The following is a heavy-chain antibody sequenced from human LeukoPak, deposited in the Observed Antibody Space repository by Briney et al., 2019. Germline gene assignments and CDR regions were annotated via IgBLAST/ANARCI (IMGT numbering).Heavy chain of an antibody. CDR3: ARSTRGNWFDP. CDR1: GYTFTSYD. CDR2: MNPNSGNT. D-gene: IGHD3-10*01. V-gene: IGHV1-8*03. J-gene: IGHJ5*02. Sequence: GASVKVSCKASGYTFTSYDINWVRQATGQGLEWMGWMNPNSGNTGYAQKFQGRVTITRNTSISAAYMELSSLRSEDTAVYYCARSTRGNWFDPWAREPWSPSPQ.